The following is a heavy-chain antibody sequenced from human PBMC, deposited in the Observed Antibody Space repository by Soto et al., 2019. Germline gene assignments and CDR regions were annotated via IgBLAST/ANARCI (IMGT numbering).Heavy chain of an antibody. CDR2: IYPGDSDT. Sequence: GESLKISCKGSGYSFTSYWIGWVRQMSGKGLEWMQKIYPGDSDTRYSPSIQGQLTPSADKTISTAYLQWSSLKASDTAMYYCARHLCTIAYSTHPYYYGMDVWGQGTTVTVSS. CDR3: ARHLCTIAYSTHPYYYGMDV. CDR1: GYSFTSYW. J-gene: IGHJ6*02. D-gene: IGHD6-13*01. V-gene: IGHV5-51*01.